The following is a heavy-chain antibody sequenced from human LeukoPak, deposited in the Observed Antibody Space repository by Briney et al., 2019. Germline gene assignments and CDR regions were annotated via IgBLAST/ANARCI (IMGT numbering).Heavy chain of an antibody. CDR3: ARVSYYDSSGYYY. Sequence: GGSLRLSCAASGFTFSSYTMNWVRQAPGKGLEWVSSISSSSSYIYYADSVKGRFTIFRDNAKNSLYLQMNSLRAEDTAVYYCARVSYYDSSGYYYWGQGTLVTVSS. D-gene: IGHD3-22*01. CDR2: ISSSSSYI. V-gene: IGHV3-21*01. J-gene: IGHJ4*02. CDR1: GFTFSSYT.